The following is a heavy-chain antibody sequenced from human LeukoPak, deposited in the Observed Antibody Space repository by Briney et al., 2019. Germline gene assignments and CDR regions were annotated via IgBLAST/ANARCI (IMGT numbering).Heavy chain of an antibody. J-gene: IGHJ4*02. V-gene: IGHV3-48*03. CDR1: GFTFSSYE. CDR3: ARVGYSSGWYYFDY. Sequence: PGGSLRLPCAASGFTFSSYEMNWVRQAPGKGLEWVSYISSNGSTIYYADSVKGRFTISRDNAKNSLYLQMNSLRAEDTAVYYCARVGYSSGWYYFDYWGQGTLVTVSS. D-gene: IGHD6-19*01. CDR2: ISSNGSTI.